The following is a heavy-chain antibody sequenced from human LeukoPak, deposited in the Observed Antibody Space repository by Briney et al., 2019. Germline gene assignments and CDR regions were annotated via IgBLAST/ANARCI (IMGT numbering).Heavy chain of an antibody. Sequence: PGGSLRLSCAASGFTVSSNYMSWVRQAPGKGLEWVSVIYSGGSTYYADSVKGRFTISRDNSKNTLYLQMNSLRAEDTAVYYCARDIYSYGPGIEYWGQGTLVTVSS. D-gene: IGHD5-18*01. J-gene: IGHJ4*02. V-gene: IGHV3-53*01. CDR3: ARDIYSYGPGIEY. CDR1: GFTVSSNY. CDR2: IYSGGST.